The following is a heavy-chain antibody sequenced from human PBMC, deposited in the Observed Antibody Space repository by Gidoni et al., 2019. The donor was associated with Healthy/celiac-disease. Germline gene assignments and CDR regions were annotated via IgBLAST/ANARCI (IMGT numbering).Heavy chain of an antibody. CDR1: GYTLTELA. CDR3: ATDWRGSGYPGYWFDP. CDR2: FDPEDGET. Sequence: QVQLVQSGAEVKKPGASVKVSCKVSGYTLTELAMHWERQAPGKGLEWMGGFDPEDGETIYAQKFQGRVTMTEDTSTDTAYMELSSLRSEDTAVYYCATDWRGSGYPGYWFDPWGQGTLVTVSS. D-gene: IGHD5-12*01. J-gene: IGHJ5*02. V-gene: IGHV1-24*01.